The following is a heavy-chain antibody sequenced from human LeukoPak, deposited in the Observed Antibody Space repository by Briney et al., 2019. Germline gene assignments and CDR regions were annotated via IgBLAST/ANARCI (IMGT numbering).Heavy chain of an antibody. D-gene: IGHD3-10*01. V-gene: IGHV1-2*06. J-gene: IGHJ5*02. CDR2: INPNSGGT. CDR3: ARASGSYHRWFDP. CDR1: GYTFTGYY. Sequence: ASVKVSCKASGYTFTGYYMHWVRQAPGQGLEWMGRINPNSGGTNYAQKFQGRVTMTRDTSISTAYMELSRLRSDDTAVYYCARASGSYHRWFDPWGQGTLVTVSS.